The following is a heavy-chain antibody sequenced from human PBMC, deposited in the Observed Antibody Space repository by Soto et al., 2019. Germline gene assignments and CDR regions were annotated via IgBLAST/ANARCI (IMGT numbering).Heavy chain of an antibody. D-gene: IGHD1-26*01. CDR2: MIPNSGNT. Sequence: QVQLVQSGAEVKKPGASVKVSCKASGYTFTSYDINWVRQATGQGLEWMGWMIPNSGNTGYAQKFRGRLTMTRTTSISTAYMELSSLRSEGTAVYYCARGNGGSYDWFDPWGQGTLVTVSS. CDR1: GYTFTSYD. CDR3: ARGNGGSYDWFDP. V-gene: IGHV1-8*01. J-gene: IGHJ5*02.